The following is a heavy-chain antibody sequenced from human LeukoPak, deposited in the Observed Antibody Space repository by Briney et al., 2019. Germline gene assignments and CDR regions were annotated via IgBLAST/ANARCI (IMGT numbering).Heavy chain of an antibody. Sequence: SETLSLTCGVSGGSITSTNWWSWVRQPPGQGLEWIGEVSLSGLTNYNPSLSSRIIMALDTSKNHLSLHLTSVTAADTAVYYCSRENGAFSPFGYWGQGYLVTILS. D-gene: IGHD2-8*01. CDR1: GGSITSTNW. J-gene: IGHJ4*02. CDR2: VSLSGLT. V-gene: IGHV4-4*02. CDR3: SRENGAFSPFGY.